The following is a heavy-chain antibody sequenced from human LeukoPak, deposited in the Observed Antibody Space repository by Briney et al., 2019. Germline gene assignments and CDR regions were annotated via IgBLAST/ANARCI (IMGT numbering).Heavy chain of an antibody. CDR2: IYYSGSN. Sequence: SETLSLTCIVSVGSHSKYYWRSIRQPPGKALEGLGYIYYSGSNNYNPSLKSRVTISVDTSKNQFSLKLSSVTAAETAVYYCASSGYSSGWTIDYWGQGTLVTVSS. D-gene: IGHD6-19*01. CDR3: ASSGYSSGWTIDY. CDR1: VGSHSKYY. V-gene: IGHV4-59*01. J-gene: IGHJ4*02.